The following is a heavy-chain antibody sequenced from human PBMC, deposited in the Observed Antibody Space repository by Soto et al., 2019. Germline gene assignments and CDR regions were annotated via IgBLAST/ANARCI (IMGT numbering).Heavy chain of an antibody. Sequence: QVQLQESGPGLVKPSETLSLTCTVSGGSVSSGSYYWSWIRQPPGKGLEWIGYIYYIGGTNYNPSLKSRVTISVDTSKNQFSLKLSSVTAADTAVYYCARGSGPNDAFDIWGQGTMVTVSS. J-gene: IGHJ3*02. D-gene: IGHD2-15*01. CDR2: IYYIGGT. CDR3: ARGSGPNDAFDI. CDR1: GGSVSSGSYY. V-gene: IGHV4-61*01.